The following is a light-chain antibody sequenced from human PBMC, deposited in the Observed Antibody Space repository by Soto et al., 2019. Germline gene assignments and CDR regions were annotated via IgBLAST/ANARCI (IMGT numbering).Light chain of an antibody. V-gene: IGKV1-39*01. CDR2: GAS. J-gene: IGKJ5*01. CDR3: QQTYSTPIT. CDR1: QIIVTY. Sequence: DVLVTQSPSSLSAPVGDRVTITCRASQIIVTYLSWYQQRPGKVPTLLIYGASTLQRGVPSRFSGSGSGTDFTLTINSLQPEDSATYYCQQTYSTPITFGRGTRLEIK.